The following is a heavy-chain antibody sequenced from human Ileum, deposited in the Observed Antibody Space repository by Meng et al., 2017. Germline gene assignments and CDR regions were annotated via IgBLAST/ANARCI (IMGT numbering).Heavy chain of an antibody. Sequence: QVQLEESGQGLVKASEPLSLTCSVAGASMGGFSYWSWVRQSPGKGLEWIGQIDHLGIAYYKPSLKSRVTTSIDQSKSQFSLRLTSVSAADTAVYYCARHGGYYQDFWGQGTLVTVSS. V-gene: IGHV4-4*02. J-gene: IGHJ4*02. CDR3: ARHGGYYQDF. D-gene: IGHD4-23*01. CDR1: GASMGGFSY. CDR2: IDHLGIA.